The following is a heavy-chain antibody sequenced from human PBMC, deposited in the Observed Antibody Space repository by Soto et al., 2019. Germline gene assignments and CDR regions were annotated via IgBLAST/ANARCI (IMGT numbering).Heavy chain of an antibody. Sequence: VASVKVPCKASGYTFTSYGISWVRQAPGQGLEWMGWINTYTGDTNYAQKFQGRVTMTTDTPTSTAYMELRSLRSDDTAVYYCARVIVNWFDPWGQGTQVTVSS. CDR3: ARVIVNWFDP. CDR2: INTYTGDT. J-gene: IGHJ5*02. D-gene: IGHD3-16*02. CDR1: GYTFTSYG. V-gene: IGHV1-18*04.